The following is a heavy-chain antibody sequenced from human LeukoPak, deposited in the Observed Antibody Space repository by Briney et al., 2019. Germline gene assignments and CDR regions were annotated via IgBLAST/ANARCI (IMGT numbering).Heavy chain of an antibody. J-gene: IGHJ3*02. V-gene: IGHV1-8*01. Sequence: GASVKVSCKASGYTFTSYDINWVRQATGQGLEWRGYMNPASGNTGYAQKFQGRVTMTTDTSISTAYMELSSLRSEHTAVYYCAREPREIASIWGQGPMVTVSS. CDR2: MNPASGNT. D-gene: IGHD3-16*02. CDR3: AREPREIASI. CDR1: GYTFTSYD.